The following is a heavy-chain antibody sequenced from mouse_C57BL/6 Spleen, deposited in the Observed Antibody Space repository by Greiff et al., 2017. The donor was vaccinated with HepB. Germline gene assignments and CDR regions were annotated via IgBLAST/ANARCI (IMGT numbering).Heavy chain of an antibody. D-gene: IGHD2-1*01. J-gene: IGHJ3*01. CDR2: IHPNSGST. Sequence: VQLQQPGAELVKPGASVKLSCKASGYTFTSYWMHWVKQRPGQGLEWIGMIHPNSGSTNYNEKFKSKATLTVDKSSSTAYMQLSSLTSEDSAVYYCAAYGNYEAYCGQGTLVTVSA. CDR3: AAYGNYEAY. CDR1: GYTFTSYW. V-gene: IGHV1-64*01.